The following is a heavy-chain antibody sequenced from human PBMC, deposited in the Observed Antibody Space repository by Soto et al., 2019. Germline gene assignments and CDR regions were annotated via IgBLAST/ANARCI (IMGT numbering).Heavy chain of an antibody. CDR1: GLTPTTTP. J-gene: IGHJ4*02. D-gene: IGHD3-9*01. CDR3: ATSFRYFDN. Sequence: EVQLLESGGGLVLPGGSLRLSCAGSGLTPTTTPLSWVRQPQGKGLEWVTTISGTASRTYYVDSVKGRFFISRDNSKNTVALKMNNLTLDDTAVYYCATSFRYFDNWGQGTRVTVSS. CDR2: ISGTASRT. V-gene: IGHV3-23*01.